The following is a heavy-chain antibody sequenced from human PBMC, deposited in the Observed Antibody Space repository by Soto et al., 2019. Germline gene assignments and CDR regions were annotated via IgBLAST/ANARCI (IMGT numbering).Heavy chain of an antibody. CDR3: ARASDYSYYYYGMDV. CDR2: INHSGST. J-gene: IGHJ6*02. CDR1: GGSFSVYY. V-gene: IGHV4-34*01. Sequence: SETLSLTCAVYGGSFSVYYWSWIRQPPGKGLEWIGEINHSGSTNYNPSLKSRVTISVDTSKNQFSLKLSSVTAADTAVYYCARASDYSYYYYGMDVWGQGTTVTVSS. D-gene: IGHD4-17*01.